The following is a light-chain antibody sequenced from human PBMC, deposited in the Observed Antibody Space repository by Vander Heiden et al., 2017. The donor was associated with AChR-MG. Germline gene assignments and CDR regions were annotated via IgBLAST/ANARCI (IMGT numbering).Light chain of an antibody. V-gene: IGKV3-11*01. J-gene: IGKJ4*01. CDR3: QQRSNWLSLT. CDR1: QSVSSY. CDR2: DAS. Sequence: IVLPQSPATLSLSPGERATLSCRASQSVSSYLAWYQQKPGQAPRLLIYDASNRATGIPARFSGSGSGTDFTLTISSLEPEDFAVYYCQQRSNWLSLTFGGGTKVEIK.